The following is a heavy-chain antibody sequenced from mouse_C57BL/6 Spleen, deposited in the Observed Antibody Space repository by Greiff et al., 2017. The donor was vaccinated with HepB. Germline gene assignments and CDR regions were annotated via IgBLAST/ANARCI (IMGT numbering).Heavy chain of an antibody. D-gene: IGHD2-3*01. J-gene: IGHJ4*01. V-gene: IGHV5-4*01. CDR2: ISDGGSYT. Sequence: EVMLVESGGGLVKPGGSLKLSCAASGFTFSSYAMSWVRQTPEKRLEWVATISDGGSYTYYPDNVKGRFTISRDNAKNNLYLQMSHLKSEDTAMYYCARDGNDGYWYAMDYWGQGTSVTVSS. CDR3: ARDGNDGYWYAMDY. CDR1: GFTFSSYA.